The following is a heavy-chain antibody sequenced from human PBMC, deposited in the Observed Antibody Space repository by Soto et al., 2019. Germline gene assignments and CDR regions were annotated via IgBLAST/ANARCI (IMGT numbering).Heavy chain of an antibody. CDR1: GGSVDRGDYY. D-gene: IGHD2-2*01. V-gene: IGHV4-30-4*01. Sequence: SETLSLTCTVSGGSVDRGDYYWTWIRQPPGKGLEWIAYVSSYRGATYYNPSLRSRVTISVDRSRTQFSLKMSSVTAADTAVYYCARGRVVVPAAVMFNCLDPWGQGALVTVSS. CDR2: VSSYRGAT. J-gene: IGHJ5*02. CDR3: ARGRVVVPAAVMFNCLDP.